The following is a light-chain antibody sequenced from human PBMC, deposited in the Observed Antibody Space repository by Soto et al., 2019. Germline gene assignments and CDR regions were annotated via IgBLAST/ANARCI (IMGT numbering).Light chain of an antibody. J-gene: IGKJ1*01. V-gene: IGKV1-5*01. Sequence: DIQLTQSPSFLSASVGYRVTITCRASQSISTWLAWYQQKPGKAPKLLIYDASSLESGVPSRFSGSGSGTEFTLTISSLQPDDFATYYCQQYTSYWTFGQGTKVDIK. CDR3: QQYTSYWT. CDR1: QSISTW. CDR2: DAS.